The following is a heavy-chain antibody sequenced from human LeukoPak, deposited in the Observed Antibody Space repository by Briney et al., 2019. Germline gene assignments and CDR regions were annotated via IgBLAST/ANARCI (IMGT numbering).Heavy chain of an antibody. J-gene: IGHJ5*02. CDR1: GGSISSSTYF. CDR2: IYYSGGT. V-gene: IGHV4-39*01. Sequence: SETLSLTCTVSGGSISSSTYFWGWVRQPPGKGLEWIGSIYYSGGTYCNPSLKSRVSISVDTSKNQFSLKLSSVTAADTAVYYCARGDAGRGWFDPWGQGTLVTVSS. D-gene: IGHD3-10*01. CDR3: ARGDAGRGWFDP.